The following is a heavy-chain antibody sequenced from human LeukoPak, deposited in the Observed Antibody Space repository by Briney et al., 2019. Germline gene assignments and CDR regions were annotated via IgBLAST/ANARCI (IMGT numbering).Heavy chain of an antibody. Sequence: PGGSPRLSCAASGFTFDGYGMSWVRQTPGKGLEWVSSINWNGGRKAYADSVKGRFTISRDNTNNSLYLQMNSLRAEDTALYYCARAGGYSDGYYYMDVWGKGTTVTVSS. CDR1: GFTFDGYG. J-gene: IGHJ6*03. CDR3: ARAGGYSDGYYYMDV. D-gene: IGHD5-18*01. CDR2: INWNGGRK. V-gene: IGHV3-20*04.